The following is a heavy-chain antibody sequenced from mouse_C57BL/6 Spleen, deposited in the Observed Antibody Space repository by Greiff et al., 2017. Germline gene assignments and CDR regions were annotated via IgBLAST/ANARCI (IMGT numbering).Heavy chain of an antibody. J-gene: IGHJ2*01. V-gene: IGHV1-64*01. CDR1: GYTFTSYW. Sequence: VQLQQSGAELVKPGASVKLSCKASGYTFTSYWMHWVKQRPGQGLEWIGMIHPNSGSTNYNEKFKSKATLTVDKSSSTAYMQLSSLTSEDSAVYYCARSGDPAYFDYWGQGTTLTVSS. D-gene: IGHD3-1*01. CDR3: ARSGDPAYFDY. CDR2: IHPNSGST.